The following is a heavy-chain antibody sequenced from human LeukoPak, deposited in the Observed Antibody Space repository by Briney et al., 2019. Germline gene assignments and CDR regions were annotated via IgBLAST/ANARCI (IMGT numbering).Heavy chain of an antibody. CDR1: GFTFSSYG. V-gene: IGHV3-30*02. CDR2: TRYDGSNK. D-gene: IGHD3-22*01. Sequence: GGSLRLSCAASGFTFSSYGMHWVRQAPGKGLEWVAFTRYDGSNKYYADSVKGRFTISRDNSKNTLYLQMNSLRAEDTAVYYCARGRSNYYDSSGQVETHPGPSGFDYWGQGTLVTVSS. J-gene: IGHJ4*02. CDR3: ARGRSNYYDSSGQVETHPGPSGFDY.